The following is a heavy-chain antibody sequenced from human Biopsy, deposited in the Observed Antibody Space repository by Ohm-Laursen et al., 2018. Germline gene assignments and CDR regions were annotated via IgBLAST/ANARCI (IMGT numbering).Heavy chain of an antibody. CDR2: ISPSSAYT. CDR1: GFNFDTYA. J-gene: IGHJ4*02. Sequence: SLGLSCAASGFNFDTYAMSWVRQAPGRGLECVSIISPSSAYTYYGDSVKGRCTISRDNSRNILYLQMNSLRAEDTAIYYCAKDWASQYYYDTMDDYWGQGTLVTVSS. V-gene: IGHV3-23*01. D-gene: IGHD3-22*01. CDR3: AKDWASQYYYDTMDDY.